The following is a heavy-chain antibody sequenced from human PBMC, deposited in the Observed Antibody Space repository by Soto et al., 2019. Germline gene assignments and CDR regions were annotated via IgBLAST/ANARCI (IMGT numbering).Heavy chain of an antibody. CDR2: INPNSGGT. CDR3: ARGRITMFRGVYYYYGMDV. D-gene: IGHD3-10*01. J-gene: IGHJ6*02. V-gene: IGHV1-2*02. Sequence: QVQLVQSGAEVKKPGASVKVSCKASGYTFTGYYMHWVRQAPGQGLAWMGWINPNSGGTNYAQKFQGRVTMTRDTSISTAYMELSRLRSDDTAVYYCARGRITMFRGVYYYYGMDVWGQGTTVTVSS. CDR1: GYTFTGYY.